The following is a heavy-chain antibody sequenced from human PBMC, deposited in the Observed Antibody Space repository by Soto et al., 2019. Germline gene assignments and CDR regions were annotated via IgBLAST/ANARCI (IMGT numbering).Heavy chain of an antibody. D-gene: IGHD3-10*01. CDR2: IWYDGSNK. CDR3: ARMEATSGETYYYYYMDV. V-gene: IGHV3-33*01. Sequence: GGSLRLSCAASGFTFSSYGMHWVRQAPGKGLEWVAVIWYDGSNKYYADSVKGRFTISRDNSKNTLYLQMNSLRAEDTAVYYCARMEATSGETYYYYYMDVWGKGTTVTVSS. CDR1: GFTFSSYG. J-gene: IGHJ6*03.